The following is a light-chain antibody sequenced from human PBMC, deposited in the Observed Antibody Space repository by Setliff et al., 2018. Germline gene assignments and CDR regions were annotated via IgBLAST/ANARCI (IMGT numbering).Light chain of an antibody. CDR1: SSDVGSYDL. Sequence: QSALTQPASVSGSPGQSITISCSGTSSDVGSYDLVSWYQQHPGKAPKLIIYGVSDRPSGVSSRFSGSKSGNTAYLTNSGLQTEDEAEYYCNAYASDTTYVFGSGTKVTVL. J-gene: IGLJ1*01. CDR2: GVS. CDR3: NAYASDTTYV. V-gene: IGLV2-14*03.